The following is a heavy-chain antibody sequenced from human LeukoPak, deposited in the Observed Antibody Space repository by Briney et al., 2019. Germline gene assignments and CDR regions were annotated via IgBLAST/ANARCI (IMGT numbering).Heavy chain of an antibody. V-gene: IGHV1-24*01. Sequence: ASVTVSCKVSGYTLTELSMHWVRQAPGKGLEWMGGFDPEDGETIYAQKFQGRVTMTEDTSTDTAYMELSSLRSEDTAAYYCATLTYYYGSGSNYWGQGTLVTVSS. CDR2: FDPEDGET. J-gene: IGHJ4*02. CDR1: GYTLTELS. D-gene: IGHD3-10*01. CDR3: ATLTYYYGSGSNY.